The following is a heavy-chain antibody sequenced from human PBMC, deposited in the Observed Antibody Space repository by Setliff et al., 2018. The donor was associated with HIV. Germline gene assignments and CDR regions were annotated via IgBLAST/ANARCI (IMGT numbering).Heavy chain of an antibody. CDR3: AREVVESSSWYSPYYYYYMDV. CDR1: GGSISSYY. Sequence: SETLSLTCTVPGGSISSYYWSWIRQPAGKGLEWIGRIYTSGSTNYNPSLKSRVTMSVDTSKNQFSLKLSSVTAADTAVYYCAREVVESSSWYSPYYYYYMDVWGKGTTVTVSS. D-gene: IGHD6-13*01. V-gene: IGHV4-4*07. J-gene: IGHJ6*03. CDR2: IYTSGST.